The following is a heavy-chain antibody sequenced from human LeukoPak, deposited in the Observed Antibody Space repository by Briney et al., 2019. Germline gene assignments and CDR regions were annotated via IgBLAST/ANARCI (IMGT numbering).Heavy chain of an antibody. CDR3: AKALIEWELPN. CDR2: ISGRDGST. J-gene: IGHJ4*02. D-gene: IGHD1-26*01. V-gene: IGHV3-23*01. Sequence: GGSLRLSCAASGFSFSSYAMSWVRQAPGKGLEWVSNISGRDGSTYYADSVKGRFTISRDNSKNTLYLQMNSLRAEDTAVYYCAKALIEWELPNWGQGTLVTVSS. CDR1: GFSFSSYA.